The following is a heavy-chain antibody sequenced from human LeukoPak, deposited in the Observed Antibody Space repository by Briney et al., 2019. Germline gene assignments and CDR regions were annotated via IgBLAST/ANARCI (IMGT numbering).Heavy chain of an antibody. CDR3: ARGGDYGYYYYYYMDV. Sequence: SETLSLTCTVSGGSISSYYWSWIRQPPGKGLEWIGSIYYSGSTYYNPSLKSRVTISVDTSKNQFSLKLSSVTAADTAVYYCARGGDYGYYYYYYMDVWGKGTTVTVSS. CDR2: IYYSGST. V-gene: IGHV4-59*12. D-gene: IGHD4-17*01. J-gene: IGHJ6*03. CDR1: GGSISSYY.